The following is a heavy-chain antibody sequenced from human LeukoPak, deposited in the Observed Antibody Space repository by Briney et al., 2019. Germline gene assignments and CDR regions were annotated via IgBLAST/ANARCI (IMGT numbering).Heavy chain of an antibody. Sequence: SETLSLTCSVSGASICCGTYYWGWIRQPPGKGLEWIGSIYYTGSTYDNPSLKSRVTISVDTSKNQFSLKLSSVTAADTAVYYCARRGGSGRAFDYWGQGTLVTVSS. D-gene: IGHD1-26*01. V-gene: IGHV4-39*01. CDR1: GASICCGTYY. CDR3: ARRGGSGRAFDY. CDR2: IYYTGST. J-gene: IGHJ4*02.